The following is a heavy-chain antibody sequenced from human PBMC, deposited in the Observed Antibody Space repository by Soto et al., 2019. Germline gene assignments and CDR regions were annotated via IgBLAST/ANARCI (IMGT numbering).Heavy chain of an antibody. J-gene: IGHJ4*02. D-gene: IGHD2-15*01. CDR1: GFTFSNYW. CDR2: IKPDGSVK. V-gene: IGHV3-7*01. Sequence: GGSLRLSCAASGFTFSNYWMSWVRQAPGKGLEWVANIKPDGSVKYYVDSVKGRFTLSRDNADNTLYLQMNSLRVEDTAVYYCARVGGFCSGASCFAYFDYWGQGALVTVSS. CDR3: ARVGGFCSGASCFAYFDY.